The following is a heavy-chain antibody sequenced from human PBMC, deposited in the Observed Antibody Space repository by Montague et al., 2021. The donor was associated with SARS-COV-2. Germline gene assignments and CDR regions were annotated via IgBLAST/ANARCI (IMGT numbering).Heavy chain of an antibody. CDR3: ARGGTREIMLVPSALDY. CDR1: GGSINAYY. V-gene: IGHV4-59*12. D-gene: IGHD3-16*01. J-gene: IGHJ4*02. CDR2: LYYSGVT. Sequence: SETLSLTCTVAGGSINAYYWTWIRQPPGKGLDWIGFLYYSGVTNYNPSLKSRVTMSLDTSKNQFSLRLSSVTAADTAVYYCARGGTREIMLVPSALDYWGQGIPVTVSS.